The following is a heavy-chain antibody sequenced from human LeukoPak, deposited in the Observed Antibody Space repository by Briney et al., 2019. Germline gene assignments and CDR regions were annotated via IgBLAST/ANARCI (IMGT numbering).Heavy chain of an antibody. D-gene: IGHD3-9*01. CDR1: GGSISNYY. CDR3: ARAPPNYDILTGYYIDY. V-gene: IGHV4-59*01. Sequence: SETLSLTCTVSGGSISNYYWSWIRQPPGKELEWIGYIYYSGTTNYNPSLKSRVTISVDTSKNQFSLKLSSVTAADTAVHYCARAPPNYDILTGYYIDYWGQGTLVTVSS. CDR2: IYYSGTT. J-gene: IGHJ4*02.